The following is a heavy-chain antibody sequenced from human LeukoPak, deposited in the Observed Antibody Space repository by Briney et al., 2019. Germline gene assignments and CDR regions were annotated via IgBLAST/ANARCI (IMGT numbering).Heavy chain of an antibody. V-gene: IGHV3-23*01. CDR1: GFTFSSYA. Sequence: GGSLRLSCAASGFTFSSYAMSWVRQAPGKGLEWVSAISGSGGSTYYADSVKGRFTISRDNSKNTLYLQMDSLRAEDTAVYYCAKDGDGDTIPFGYWGQGTLVTVSS. D-gene: IGHD2-21*01. CDR3: AKDGDGDTIPFGY. J-gene: IGHJ4*02. CDR2: ISGSGGST.